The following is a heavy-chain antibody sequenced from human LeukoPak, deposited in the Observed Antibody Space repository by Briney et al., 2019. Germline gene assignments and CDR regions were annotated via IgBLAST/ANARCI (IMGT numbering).Heavy chain of an antibody. Sequence: PGGSLRLSCAASGCTFSSYWMHWVRQAPGKGLVWVSRINTDGSSTTYADSVKGRFTISRDNAKNTLYLQMNSLRAEDTAVYYCAGSYAGNSPFDYWGQGTLVTVSS. CDR2: INTDGSST. D-gene: IGHD4-23*01. CDR1: GCTFSSYW. CDR3: AGSYAGNSPFDY. J-gene: IGHJ4*02. V-gene: IGHV3-74*01.